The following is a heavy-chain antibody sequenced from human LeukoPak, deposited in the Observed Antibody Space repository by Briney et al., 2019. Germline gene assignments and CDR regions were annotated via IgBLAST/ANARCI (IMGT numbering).Heavy chain of an antibody. V-gene: IGHV4-34*01. CDR2: INHSGST. CDR3: ARGYGGVVVTGYYYCMDV. J-gene: IGHJ6*03. D-gene: IGHD2-21*02. CDR1: GGSFSGYY. Sequence: PSETLSLTCAVYGGSFSGYYWSWIRQPPGKGLEWIGEINHSGSTNYNPSLKSRVTISVDTSKNQFSLKLSSVTAADTAVYYCARGYGGVVVTGYYYCMDVWGKGTTVTVSS.